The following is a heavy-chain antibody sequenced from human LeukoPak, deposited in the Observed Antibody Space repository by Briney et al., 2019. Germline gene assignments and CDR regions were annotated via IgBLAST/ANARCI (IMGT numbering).Heavy chain of an antibody. V-gene: IGHV1-3*01. CDR1: GYTFTSYA. D-gene: IGHD3-9*01. Sequence: ASVKVSCKASGYTFTSYAMHWVRQAPGQRLEWMGWINAGNGNTKYSQKFQGRVTITRDTSASTAYMELSSLRSEDTAVYYCARDRDPYDILTGYRHCNWFDPWGQGTLVTVSS. CDR2: INAGNGNT. CDR3: ARDRDPYDILTGYRHCNWFDP. J-gene: IGHJ5*02.